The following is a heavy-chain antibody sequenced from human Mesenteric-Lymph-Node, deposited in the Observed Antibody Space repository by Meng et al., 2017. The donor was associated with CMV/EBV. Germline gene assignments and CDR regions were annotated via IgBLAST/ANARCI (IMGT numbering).Heavy chain of an antibody. V-gene: IGHV4-34*01. CDR3: ARRRDSSSWYYYYYGMDV. CDR2: INHSGST. D-gene: IGHD6-13*01. J-gene: IGHJ6*02. CDR1: GGSFSGYY. Sequence: SETLSLTCAVYGGSFSGYYWSWIRQPPGKGLEWIGEINHSGSTNYNPSLKSRVTISVDTSKNQFSLKLSSVTAADTTVYYCARRRDSSSWYYYYYGMDVWGQGTTVTVSS.